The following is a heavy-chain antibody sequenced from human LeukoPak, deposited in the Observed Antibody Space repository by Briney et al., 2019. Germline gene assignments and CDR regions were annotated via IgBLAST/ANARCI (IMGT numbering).Heavy chain of an antibody. CDR3: ARPSHYGSQSQLYYFGY. Sequence: PGGSLRLSCAASRFTFSSYNMNCGRQAPGKGVGCGSSISMSRSYIYYADSVKGRFTISRYNAKNSLYLQRNRLRAEATAIYYCARPSHYGSQSQLYYFGYWGQGTLVTVSS. CDR1: RFTFSSYN. V-gene: IGHV3-21*01. D-gene: IGHD3-10*01. J-gene: IGHJ4*02. CDR2: ISMSRSYI.